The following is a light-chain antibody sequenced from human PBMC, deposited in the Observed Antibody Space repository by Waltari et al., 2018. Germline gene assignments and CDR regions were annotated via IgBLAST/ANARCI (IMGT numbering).Light chain of an antibody. Sequence: EIVLTQSPATLSLSPGERATLSCRASQSVRNNLTWYQQRPGQGPRLLIYNTFNRATGVPARFSGSGSGTDFTLTISTLETEDFAVYYCQHRWKWQTFGQGTKVEMK. CDR2: NTF. CDR3: QHRWKWQT. CDR1: QSVRNN. J-gene: IGKJ1*01. V-gene: IGKV3-11*01.